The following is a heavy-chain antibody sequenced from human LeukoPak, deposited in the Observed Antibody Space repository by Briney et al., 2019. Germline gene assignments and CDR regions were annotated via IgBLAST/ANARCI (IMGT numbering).Heavy chain of an antibody. CDR3: ARMVRDYGHPFDY. CDR1: GGSISSGDYY. Sequence: PSQTLSLTCTVSGGSISSGDYYWSWIRQPPGKGLEWIAYIYYSGSTYYNPSLRSRVTISVDTSKNQFSLKLSSVTAADTAVYFCARMVRDYGHPFDYWGQGTLVTVSS. CDR2: IYYSGST. J-gene: IGHJ4*02. V-gene: IGHV4-30-4*01. D-gene: IGHD3-10*01.